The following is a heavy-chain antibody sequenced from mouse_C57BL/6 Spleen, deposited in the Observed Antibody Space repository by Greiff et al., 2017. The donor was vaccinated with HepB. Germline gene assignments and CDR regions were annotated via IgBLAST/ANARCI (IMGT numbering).Heavy chain of an antibody. Sequence: EVMLVESGGGLVKPGGSLKLSCAASGFTFSSYAMSWVRQTPEKRLEWVATISDGGSYTYYPDNVKGRFTISKDNAKNNLYLQMIHLKSEDTAMYYCASARVYDYYWYFDVWGTGTTVTVSS. CDR2: ISDGGSYT. J-gene: IGHJ1*03. CDR1: GFTFSSYA. D-gene: IGHD2-4*01. CDR3: ASARVYDYYWYFDV. V-gene: IGHV5-4*03.